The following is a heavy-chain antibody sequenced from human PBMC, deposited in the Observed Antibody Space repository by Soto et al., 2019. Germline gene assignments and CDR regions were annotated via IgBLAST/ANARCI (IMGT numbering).Heavy chain of an antibody. CDR2: IIPIFGTA. Sequence: QVQLVQSGAEVKKPGSSVKVSCKASGGTFSSYXIXWVRQAPGQGLEWMGGIIPIFGTANYAQKFQGRVTITADESTSTAYMELSSLRSEDTAVYYCAAAPDYYDSSGYQTFDYWGQGTLVTVSS. V-gene: IGHV1-69*01. CDR1: GGTFSSYX. CDR3: AAAPDYYDSSGYQTFDY. D-gene: IGHD3-22*01. J-gene: IGHJ4*02.